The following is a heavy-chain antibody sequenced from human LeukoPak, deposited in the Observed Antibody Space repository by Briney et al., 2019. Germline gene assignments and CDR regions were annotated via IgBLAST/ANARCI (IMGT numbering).Heavy chain of an antibody. D-gene: IGHD1-26*01. CDR2: FDPADDET. Sequence: GASVKVSCKVSGYTLTELSMHWVRQAPGKGLEWMGGFDPADDETIYAQKFQGRVSMTEDTSTDTAYMELSSLRSEDTAVYYCANLLLEIAVGSGVHGRDVWGQGTTVTVSS. CDR1: GYTLTELS. V-gene: IGHV1-24*01. CDR3: ANLLLEIAVGSGVHGRDV. J-gene: IGHJ6*02.